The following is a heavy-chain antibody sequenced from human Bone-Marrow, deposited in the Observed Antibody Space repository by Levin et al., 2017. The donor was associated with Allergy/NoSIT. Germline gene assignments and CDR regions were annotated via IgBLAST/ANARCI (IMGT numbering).Heavy chain of an antibody. J-gene: IGHJ4*02. Sequence: GESLKISCAASGFTFSSYAMHWVRQAPGKGLEWVAFISYDGSNKYSADSVKGRFTISRDNSKKTLFLQMNSLRAEDTAMYYCARANRPFVSAGSLDYWGQGTLVTVSS. V-gene: IGHV3-30-3*01. CDR3: ARANRPFVSAGSLDY. CDR1: GFTFSSYA. D-gene: IGHD6-13*01. CDR2: ISYDGSNK.